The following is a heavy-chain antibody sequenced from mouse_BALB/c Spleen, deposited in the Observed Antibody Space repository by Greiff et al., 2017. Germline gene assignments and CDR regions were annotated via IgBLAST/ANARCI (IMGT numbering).Heavy chain of an antibody. CDR3: TRAGGILRLHYAMDY. Sequence: QVQLQQPGAELVRPGASVKLSCKASGYTFTSYWINWVKQRPGQGLEWIGNIYPSDSYTNYNQKFKDKATLTVDKSSSTAYMQLSSPTSEDSAVYYCTRAGGILRLHYAMDYWGQGTSVTVSS. D-gene: IGHD1-2*01. V-gene: IGHV1-69*02. CDR2: IYPSDSYT. CDR1: GYTFTSYW. J-gene: IGHJ4*01.